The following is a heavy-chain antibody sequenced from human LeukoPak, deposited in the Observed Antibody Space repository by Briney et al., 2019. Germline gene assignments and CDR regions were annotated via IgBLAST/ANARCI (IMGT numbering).Heavy chain of an antibody. CDR2: ISGSGDST. CDR1: GFTFSSYA. V-gene: IGHV3-23*01. Sequence: GGSLRLSCAASGFTFSSYAMTWVRQAPGKGLEWVSTISGSGDSTYYADSVKGRFTISRDNSKNTLYLQMNSLRAEDTAVYYCAKGCSGGSCYDYYYYYYMDVWGKGTTVTISS. D-gene: IGHD2-15*01. CDR3: AKGCSGGSCYDYYYYYYMDV. J-gene: IGHJ6*03.